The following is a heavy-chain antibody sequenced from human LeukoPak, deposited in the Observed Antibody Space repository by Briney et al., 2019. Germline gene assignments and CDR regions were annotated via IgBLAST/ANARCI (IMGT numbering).Heavy chain of an antibody. J-gene: IGHJ6*02. Sequence: PGGSLRLSCAASGFTFSSYSMNWVRQAPGKGLERVSYITSSSSTIYYADSVKGRFTISRDNAKNSLYLQMNSLRAEDTAVYYCARDQGDIAAAGYYGMDVWGQGTTVTVSS. D-gene: IGHD6-13*01. V-gene: IGHV3-48*04. CDR2: ITSSSSTI. CDR3: ARDQGDIAAAGYYGMDV. CDR1: GFTFSSYS.